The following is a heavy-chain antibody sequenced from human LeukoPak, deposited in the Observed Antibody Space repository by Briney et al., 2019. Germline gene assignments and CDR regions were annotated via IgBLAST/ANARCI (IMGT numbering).Heavy chain of an antibody. J-gene: IGHJ2*01. D-gene: IGHD3-22*01. CDR3: ARAPPYYYDSSVYWYFDL. Sequence: SETLSLTCTVSGGSISSSSYYWGWIRQPPGKGLEWIGSIYYSGSTYYNPSLKSRVTISVDTSKNQFSLKLSSVTAADTAVYYCARAPPYYYDSSVYWYFDLWGRGTLVTVSS. CDR2: IYYSGST. CDR1: GGSISSSSYY. V-gene: IGHV4-39*01.